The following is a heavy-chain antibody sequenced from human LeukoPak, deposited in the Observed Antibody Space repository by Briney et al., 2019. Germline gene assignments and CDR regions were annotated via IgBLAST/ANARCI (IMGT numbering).Heavy chain of an antibody. Sequence: SETLSLTCTVSGHSIASGYYWGWIRQPPGKGLEWIGKIYHSGTTYYNPSLKSRVTISVDTSKSQLSLKLNSVTAADTAVYYCASAPYYGSGFDYWGQGSLVTVSS. CDR1: GHSIASGYY. D-gene: IGHD3-10*01. CDR3: ASAPYYGSGFDY. J-gene: IGHJ4*02. V-gene: IGHV4-38-2*02. CDR2: IYHSGTT.